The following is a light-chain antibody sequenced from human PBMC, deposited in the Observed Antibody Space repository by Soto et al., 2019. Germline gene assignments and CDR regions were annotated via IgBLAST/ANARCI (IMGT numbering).Light chain of an antibody. V-gene: IGKV3-15*01. CDR2: YIS. CDR3: QQHSQWPIT. Sequence: EIVMTQSPGTLSLSPGETATLSCRASQTIGRNYLAWYQQKPGQAPRLLIYYISTRAADIPARFSGSGSGTDFTLTISSLQSEDSGVYYCQQHSQWPITFGQGTRLENK. J-gene: IGKJ5*01. CDR1: QTIGRN.